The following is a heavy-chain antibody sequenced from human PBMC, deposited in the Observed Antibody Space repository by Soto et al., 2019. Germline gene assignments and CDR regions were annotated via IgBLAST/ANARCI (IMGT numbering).Heavy chain of an antibody. Sequence: QVQLVESGGGVVQPGRSLRLSCAASGFTFSSYAMHWVRQAPGKGLEWVAVISYDGSNKYYADSVKGRFTISRDNSKNTLYLQMNSLRAEDTAVYYCARENSSSWPTYYYYGMVVWGQGTTVTVSS. D-gene: IGHD6-13*01. J-gene: IGHJ6*02. CDR2: ISYDGSNK. CDR3: ARENSSSWPTYYYYGMVV. CDR1: GFTFSSYA. V-gene: IGHV3-30-3*01.